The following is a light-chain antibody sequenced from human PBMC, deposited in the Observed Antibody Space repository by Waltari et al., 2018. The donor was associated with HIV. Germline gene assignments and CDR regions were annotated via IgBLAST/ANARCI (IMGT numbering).Light chain of an antibody. J-gene: IGLJ2*01. CDR3: SADTSSSTPVV. Sequence: QSALTQPASVSGSPGQPITISCTRTSSDIGTYNYVSWYQQHPGRAPKIMIYEVSNGRSGVSNRFARSKSGNTAALTIAGLQAEDEADYYCSADTSSSTPVVFGGGTKLTLL. CDR2: EVS. CDR1: SSDIGTYNY. V-gene: IGLV2-14*01.